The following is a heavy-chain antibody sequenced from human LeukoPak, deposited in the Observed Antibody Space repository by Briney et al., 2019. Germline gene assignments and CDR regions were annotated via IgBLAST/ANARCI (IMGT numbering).Heavy chain of an antibody. CDR2: IKSDGST. CDR3: ARAPSEIGGYYPEYFQH. J-gene: IGHJ1*01. D-gene: IGHD3-22*01. Sequence: GGSLRLSCAASGFTFSSYWMHWVRQAPGKGLVWVSRIKSDGSTNYADSVKGRFTISRDNAKNTLSLQMNSLRAEDTGVYYCARAPSEIGGYYPEYFQHWGQGTLVTVSS. CDR1: GFTFSSYW. V-gene: IGHV3-74*01.